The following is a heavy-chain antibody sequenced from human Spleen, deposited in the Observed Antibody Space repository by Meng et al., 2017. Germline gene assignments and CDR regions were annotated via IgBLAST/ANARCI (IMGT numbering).Heavy chain of an antibody. V-gene: IGHV3-30*04. CDR2: ISYDGSNK. D-gene: IGHD3-10*01. CDR3: ARGRSGFNAFDI. J-gene: IGHJ3*02. CDR1: GFTFSSYA. Sequence: GESLKISCAASGFTFSSYAMHWVRQAPGKGLEWVAVISYDGSNKYYADSVKGRFTISRDNSKNTLYLQMNSLRAEDTAVYYCARGRSGFNAFDIWGQGTMVTVSS.